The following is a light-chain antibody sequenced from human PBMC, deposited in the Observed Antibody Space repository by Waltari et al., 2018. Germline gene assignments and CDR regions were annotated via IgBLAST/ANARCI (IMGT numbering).Light chain of an antibody. V-gene: IGKV3-20*01. CDR3: HQYGRSPPWT. Sequence: EIVLTQYPGTLSLSPGERATLPCRARQSVHSTTLAWYQQKPGQAPRLVIYDASSRATGIPDRFSGSGSGTDFTLTISRLEPEDFAVYYCHQYGRSPPWTFGQGTKVEIK. CDR2: DAS. CDR1: QSVHSTT. J-gene: IGKJ1*01.